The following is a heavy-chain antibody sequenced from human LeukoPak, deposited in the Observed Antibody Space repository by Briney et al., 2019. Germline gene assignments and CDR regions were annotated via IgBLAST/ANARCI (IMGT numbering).Heavy chain of an antibody. J-gene: IGHJ4*02. CDR3: TRDPRHLDY. CDR1: GLTFSSYG. CDR2: ISTTGGTT. V-gene: IGHV3-23*01. Sequence: GGSLRLSCAASGLTFSSYGMSWVRQAPGRGLEWVSAISTTGGTTYYADSVRGRFTISRDNSRNTLYLQMNSLRAEDTAVYYCTRDPRHLDYWGQGTLVTVSS.